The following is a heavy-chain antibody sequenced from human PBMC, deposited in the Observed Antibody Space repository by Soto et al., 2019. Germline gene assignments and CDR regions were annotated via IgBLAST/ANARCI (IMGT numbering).Heavy chain of an antibody. CDR1: GFTFSSYA. D-gene: IGHD2-2*01. V-gene: IGHV3-23*01. J-gene: IGHJ4*02. Sequence: EVQLLESGGGLVQPGGSLRLSCAASGFTFSSYAMSWVRQAPGKGLEWVSAISGSGGSTYYADSVKGRFTISRDNSKNTLYLQMNSLRAEDTAVYYGAKSDGEYQLLFDYWGQGTLVTVSS. CDR3: AKSDGEYQLLFDY. CDR2: ISGSGGST.